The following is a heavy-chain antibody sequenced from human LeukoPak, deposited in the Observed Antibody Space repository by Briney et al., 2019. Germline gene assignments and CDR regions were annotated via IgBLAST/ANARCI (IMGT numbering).Heavy chain of an antibody. V-gene: IGHV3-30*18. J-gene: IGHJ4*02. CDR2: ISYDGSYK. D-gene: IGHD6-19*01. CDR3: AKDMRLAVSGGRIDY. Sequence: GGSLRLSRAATGFTFSSYGMHWVRQAPGKGLEWVAVISYDGSYKYYADSVKGRFTISRDNSKNSLYLQMNSLRAEDTAVYYCAKDMRLAVSGGRIDYWGRGTLVTVSS. CDR1: GFTFSSYG.